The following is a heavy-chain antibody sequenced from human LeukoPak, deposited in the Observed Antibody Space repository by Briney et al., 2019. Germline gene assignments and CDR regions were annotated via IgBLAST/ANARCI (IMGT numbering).Heavy chain of an antibody. J-gene: IGHJ6*03. CDR2: ISSSSSTI. Sequence: PGGSLRLSCAASGFTFSSYSMNWVRQAPGKGLEWVSYISSSSSTIYYADSVKGRFTISRDNAKNSLYLQMNSLRAEDTAVYYCARDSHLPKLYSSSSAAIDYYYYYMDVWGKGTTVTVSS. D-gene: IGHD6-6*01. V-gene: IGHV3-48*01. CDR3: ARDSHLPKLYSSSSAAIDYYYYYMDV. CDR1: GFTFSSYS.